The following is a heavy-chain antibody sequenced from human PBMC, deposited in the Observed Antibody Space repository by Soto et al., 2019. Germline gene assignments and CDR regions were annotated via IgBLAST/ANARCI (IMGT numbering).Heavy chain of an antibody. CDR2: INPKNGGT. D-gene: IGHD1-7*01. J-gene: IGHJ4*02. V-gene: IGHV1-2*02. Sequence: QVRLVQSGAEVKEPGASVKVTCKPSGYTFTDAYIHWVRQAPGQGLEWLGWINPKNGGTNYAQKFQGRVTMTRDTSSSTAFMELSSLNSNDTAVYYCAREEGTELDFWGQGTLVTVSS. CDR3: AREEGTELDF. CDR1: GYTFTDAY.